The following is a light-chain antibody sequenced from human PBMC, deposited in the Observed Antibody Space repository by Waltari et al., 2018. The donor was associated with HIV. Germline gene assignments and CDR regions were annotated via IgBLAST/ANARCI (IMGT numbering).Light chain of an antibody. Sequence: SYELTRPFSVSVGLGQTVRVTCVGSPSGNQHVHGHQQRPGQARLLVIFNDRNRPSGIPERFSGAKSRNTATLTISGAQAGDEADYYCQVWHYRVVFGGGTKLTV. CDR3: QVWHYRVV. CDR2: NDR. J-gene: IGLJ3*02. CDR1: PSGNQH. V-gene: IGLV3-9*01.